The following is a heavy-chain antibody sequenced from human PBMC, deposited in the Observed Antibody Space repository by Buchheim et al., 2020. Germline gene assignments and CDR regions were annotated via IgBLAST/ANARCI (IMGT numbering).Heavy chain of an antibody. V-gene: IGHV4-31*03. CDR2: IYYSGNT. CDR3: ARKSGSYGFYYYYGMDV. Sequence: QVQLQESGPGLVKPSQTLSLTCTVSGGSIGSGGYYWTWIRQHPGKGLEWIGYIYYSGNTNYNPSLQSRVTISVDTSKNQFYLRLSSVTAADTAVYYCARKSGSYGFYYYYGMDVWGQGTT. J-gene: IGHJ6*02. CDR1: GGSIGSGGYY. D-gene: IGHD5-18*01.